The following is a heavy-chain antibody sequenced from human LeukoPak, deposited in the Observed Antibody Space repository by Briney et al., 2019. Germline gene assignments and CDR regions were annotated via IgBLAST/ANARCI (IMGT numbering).Heavy chain of an antibody. V-gene: IGHV1-3*01. CDR3: ARGARVVPAATLGDEVISDAFDI. D-gene: IGHD2-2*01. J-gene: IGHJ3*02. CDR1: GYTFTSYA. Sequence: ASVKVSCKASGYTFTSYAMHWVRQAPGQRLEWMGWINAGNGNTKYSQKFQGRVTITRDTSASTAYMELSSLRSEDTAVYYCARGARVVPAATLGDEVISDAFDIWGQGTMVTVSS. CDR2: INAGNGNT.